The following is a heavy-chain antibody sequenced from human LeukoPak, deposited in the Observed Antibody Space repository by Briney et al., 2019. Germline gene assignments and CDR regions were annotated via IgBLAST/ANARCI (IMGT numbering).Heavy chain of an antibody. Sequence: ASVKVSCKASGYTFTSYGISWVRQAPGQGLEWMGWISPYNSNTYYAQNLQGRVTMTTDTSTSTTYMELRSLRSDDTAVYYCARDLKRGYSSGRYSWGTGSSNAFWGQGTLVTVSS. CDR1: GYTFTSYG. D-gene: IGHD6-19*01. V-gene: IGHV1-18*01. CDR2: ISPYNSNT. CDR3: ARDLKRGYSSGRYSWGTGSSNAF. J-gene: IGHJ4*02.